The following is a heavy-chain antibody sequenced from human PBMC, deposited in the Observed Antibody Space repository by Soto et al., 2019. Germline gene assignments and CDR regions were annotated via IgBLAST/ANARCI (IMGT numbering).Heavy chain of an antibody. J-gene: IGHJ4*02. CDR1: GFTFSSYA. CDR2: ISSNGGST. CDR3: VKTGFMVRGVPTKDFDY. Sequence: EVQLVESGGGLVQPGGSLRLSCSASGFTFSSYAMHWVRQAPGKGLEYVSAISSNGGSTYYADSVKGRFTISRDNSKNTLYLQMSSLRAEDTAVYYCVKTGFMVRGVPTKDFDYWGQGTLVTVSS. D-gene: IGHD3-10*01. V-gene: IGHV3-64D*08.